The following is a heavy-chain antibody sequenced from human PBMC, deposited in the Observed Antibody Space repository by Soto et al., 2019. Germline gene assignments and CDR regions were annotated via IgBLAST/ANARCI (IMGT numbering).Heavy chain of an antibody. J-gene: IGHJ4*02. CDR3: ARAWGNYYDSSGYYLDY. CDR2: IYHSGST. V-gene: IGHV4-30-2*01. CDR1: GGSISSGGYS. Sequence: QLQLQESGSGLVKPSQTLSLTCAVSGGSISSGGYSWSWIRQPPGKGLEWIGYIYHSGSTYYNPSLKSRVTISVDRSKNQVSLKLSSVTAADTAVYYCARAWGNYYDSSGYYLDYWGQGTLVTVSS. D-gene: IGHD3-22*01.